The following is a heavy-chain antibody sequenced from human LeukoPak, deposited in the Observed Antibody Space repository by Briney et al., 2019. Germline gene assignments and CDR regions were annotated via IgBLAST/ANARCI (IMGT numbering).Heavy chain of an antibody. J-gene: IGHJ4*02. CDR1: GFTFSGSA. D-gene: IGHD4/OR15-4a*01. V-gene: IGHV3-73*01. CDR3: TRLYGANEDY. Sequence: GGSLRLSCAASGFTFSGSAMHWVRQASGKGLGWVGRIRSKANSYATAYAASVKGRFTISRDDSKNTAYLQMNSLKTEDTAMYYCTRLYGANEDYWGQGTLVTVSS. CDR2: IRSKANSYAT.